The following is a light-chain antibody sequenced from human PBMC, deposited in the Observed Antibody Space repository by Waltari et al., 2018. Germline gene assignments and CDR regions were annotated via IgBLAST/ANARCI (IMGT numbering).Light chain of an antibody. CDR3: QQYHSPPYT. CDR2: WAS. J-gene: IGKJ2*01. V-gene: IGKV4-1*01. Sequence: DIVMTQSPDSLAVSLGERATINCKSSQSGLFTSNNENYLAWYQQKPRQPPKLLIYWASTRESGVPDRFSGSGSGTDFTLTISSLQAEDVAVYYCQQYHSPPYTFGQGTKLEIK. CDR1: QSGLFTSNNENY.